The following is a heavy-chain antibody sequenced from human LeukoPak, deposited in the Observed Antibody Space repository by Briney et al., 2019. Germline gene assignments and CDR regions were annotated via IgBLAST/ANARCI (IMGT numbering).Heavy chain of an antibody. D-gene: IGHD2-15*01. CDR1: GGSFSGYY. CDR2: INHSGST. Sequence: SETLSLTCAVYGGSFSGYYWSWIRQPPGKGLEWIGEINHSGSTNYNPSLKSRVTISVDTSKNQFSLKLSSVTAADTAVHYCAREKVVVAATSFDYWGQGTLVTVSS. J-gene: IGHJ4*02. V-gene: IGHV4-34*01. CDR3: AREKVVVAATSFDY.